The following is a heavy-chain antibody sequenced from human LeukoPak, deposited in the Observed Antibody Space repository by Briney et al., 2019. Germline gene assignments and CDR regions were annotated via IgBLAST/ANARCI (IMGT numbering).Heavy chain of an antibody. V-gene: IGHV4-4*07. J-gene: IGHJ4*02. CDR1: GGFINSYY. D-gene: IGHD3-10*02. Sequence: TSETLSLTCTVSGGFINSYYWSWIRQPAGKGLEWIGRVYTSGITNYNPSLKSRITMSVDTSKNQFSLKLTSVTAADTAVYYCARGRDGFMSDFDSWGQGTLVTVSS. CDR3: ARGRDGFMSDFDS. CDR2: VYTSGIT.